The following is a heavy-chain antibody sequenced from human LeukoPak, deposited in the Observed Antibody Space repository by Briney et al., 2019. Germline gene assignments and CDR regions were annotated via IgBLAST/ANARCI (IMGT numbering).Heavy chain of an antibody. V-gene: IGHV3-7*03. Sequence: PGGSLRLSCAASGFTVSGTYMSWVRQAPGKGLEWVANVNRDGSETYYLDSVKGRFTISKDNAKNSLYLQMNSLRAEDTALYHCARNNGMDVWGQGTTVIVSS. J-gene: IGHJ6*02. CDR2: VNRDGSET. CDR1: GFTVSGTY. CDR3: ARNNGMDV.